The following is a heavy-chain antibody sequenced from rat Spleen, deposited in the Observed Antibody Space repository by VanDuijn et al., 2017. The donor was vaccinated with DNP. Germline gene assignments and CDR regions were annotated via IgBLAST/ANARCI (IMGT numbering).Heavy chain of an antibody. D-gene: IGHD1-3*01. V-gene: IGHV5-25*01. CDR3: ARQTPEFGFNPDWYLDF. CDR1: GFIFNGFN. J-gene: IGHJ1*01. CDR2: ISPGGGDT. Sequence: EVQVVESGGGLVRPGMSMKLSCNASGFIFNGFNMVWVRQTPTKGLEWVASISPGGGDTYYRDSVKGRFTVSRDNARSTLFLQMDSLRSEDTATYSCARQTPEFGFNPDWYLDFWGPGTMVTVSS.